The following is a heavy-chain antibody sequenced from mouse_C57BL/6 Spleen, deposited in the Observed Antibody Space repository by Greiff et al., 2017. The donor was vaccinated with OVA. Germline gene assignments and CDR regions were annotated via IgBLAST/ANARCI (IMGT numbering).Heavy chain of an antibody. CDR1: GYTFTSYW. CDR3: ARSTMVTTGYYYAMDY. D-gene: IGHD2-1*01. CDR2: IYPSDSAT. J-gene: IGHJ4*01. Sequence: VQLQQPGAELVRPGSSVKLSCKASGYTFTSYWMDWVKQRPGQGLEWIGNIYPSDSATQYNQKFKDKATLTVDKSSSTSYMQLSSLTSEDSAVYYCARSTMVTTGYYYAMDYWGQGTTVTVSS. V-gene: IGHV1-61*01.